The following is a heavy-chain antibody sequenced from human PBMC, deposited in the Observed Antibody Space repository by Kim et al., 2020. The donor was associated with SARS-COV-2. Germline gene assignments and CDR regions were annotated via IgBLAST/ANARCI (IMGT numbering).Heavy chain of an antibody. CDR1: GYSFTSYW. J-gene: IGHJ4*02. V-gene: IGHV5-10-1*01. Sequence: GESLKISCKGSGYSFTSYWISWVRQMPGKGLEWMGRIDPSDSYTNYSPSFQGHVTISADKSISTAYLQWSSLKASDTAIYYCARHGPPSSWSEDFDYWGQGTLVTVSS. CDR2: IDPSDSYT. CDR3: ARHGPPSSWSEDFDY. D-gene: IGHD6-13*01.